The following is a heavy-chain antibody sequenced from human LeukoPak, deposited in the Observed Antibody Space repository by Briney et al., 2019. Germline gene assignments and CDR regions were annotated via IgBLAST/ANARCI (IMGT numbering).Heavy chain of an antibody. CDR3: ARGFLYSSSWPGHIDY. D-gene: IGHD6-13*01. Sequence: SETLSLTCTVSGGSIGSYYWSWIRQPPGKGLEWIGYIYYSGSTNYNPSLKSRVTISVDTSKNQFSLKLSSVTAADTAVYYCARGFLYSSSWPGHIDYWGQGTLVTVSS. J-gene: IGHJ4*02. CDR2: IYYSGST. V-gene: IGHV4-59*01. CDR1: GGSIGSYY.